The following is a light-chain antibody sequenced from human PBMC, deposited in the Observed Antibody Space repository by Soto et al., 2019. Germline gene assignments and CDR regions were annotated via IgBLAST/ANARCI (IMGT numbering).Light chain of an antibody. Sequence: EIVLTQSPGSLSLSPGQRATLSCRASQSGDTTFFAWYQKKPGQAPRLLIYGASKRPTGIPDRFSGSGSGTDFTLIISRLEPDYCAVYWCQQYMSSVTFGQGTKVDIK. CDR2: GAS. CDR3: QQYMSSVT. V-gene: IGKV3-20*01. CDR1: QSGDTTF. J-gene: IGKJ1*01.